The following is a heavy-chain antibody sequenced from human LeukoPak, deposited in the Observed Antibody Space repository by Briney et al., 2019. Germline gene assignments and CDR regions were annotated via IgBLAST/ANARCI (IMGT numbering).Heavy chain of an antibody. J-gene: IGHJ4*02. CDR1: GFTFSSYA. CDR2: ISGSGGNT. D-gene: IGHD1-26*01. V-gene: IGHV3-23*01. CDR3: AKGVGGTTRGPDY. Sequence: GGSLRLSCAASGFTFSSYAMSWGRQAPGKGLEWVSGISGSGGNTYYAESEKGRFTISRDNARSTLYLQLNSLRADDTAVYFCAKGVGGTTRGPDYWGQGTLVTVSS.